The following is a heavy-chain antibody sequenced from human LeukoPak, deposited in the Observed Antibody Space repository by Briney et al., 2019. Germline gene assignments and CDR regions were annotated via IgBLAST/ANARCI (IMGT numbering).Heavy chain of an antibody. Sequence: GASVKVSCKASGDTFTGYYLHWVRQAPGQGLEWMGWNDPNSGATNYAQKFQGRVTMTRDTSISTAYMELSRLSSDDPAVYSCARGHSDLDYWGQGTLVTVSS. CDR1: GDTFTGYY. CDR3: ARGHSDLDY. J-gene: IGHJ4*02. CDR2: NDPNSGAT. V-gene: IGHV1-2*02. D-gene: IGHD2-21*02.